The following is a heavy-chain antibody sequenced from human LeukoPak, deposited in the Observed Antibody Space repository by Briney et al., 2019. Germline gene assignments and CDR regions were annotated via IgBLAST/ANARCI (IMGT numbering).Heavy chain of an antibody. J-gene: IGHJ4*02. CDR1: GYSFTSYW. Sequence: GESLKISCKGSGYSFTSYWIGWVRQMPGKGLERMGIIYPGDSDTRYSPSFQDQVTFSADKSISTAYQQWSSLKASDTAMYYCARHLGTAMVSPLGYWGQGTLVTVSS. V-gene: IGHV5-51*01. CDR3: ARHLGTAMVSPLGY. D-gene: IGHD5-18*01. CDR2: IYPGDSDT.